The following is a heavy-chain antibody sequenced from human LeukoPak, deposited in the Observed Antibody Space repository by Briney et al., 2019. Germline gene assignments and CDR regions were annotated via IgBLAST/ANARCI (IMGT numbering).Heavy chain of an antibody. Sequence: GGSLRLSCAASGFTFSSYAMSWVRQAPGKGLEWVSAISGSGGSTYYADSVKGRFTISRGNSKNTLYLQMNSLRAEGTAVYYCAKAGGLRVYSGRSQSGYWGQGTLVTVSS. J-gene: IGHJ4*02. D-gene: IGHD5-12*01. CDR3: AKAGGLRVYSGRSQSGY. CDR2: ISGSGGST. CDR1: GFTFSSYA. V-gene: IGHV3-23*01.